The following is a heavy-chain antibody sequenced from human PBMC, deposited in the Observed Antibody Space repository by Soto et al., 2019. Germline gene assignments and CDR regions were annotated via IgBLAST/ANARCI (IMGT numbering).Heavy chain of an antibody. CDR2: IYYTGST. J-gene: IGHJ4*02. Sequence: TSETLSLTCSVSGGSISNGGYYWSWIRQHPGKGLEWIGYIYYTGSTYYNPSLKSRVFISVDTSENEFSLNINSVTAADTAVYYCARVSLYYNSSGFYPDVFWDDSWGQGTLVTVSS. V-gene: IGHV4-31*03. CDR3: ARVSLYYNSSGFYPDVFWDDS. CDR1: GGSISNGGYY. D-gene: IGHD3-22*01.